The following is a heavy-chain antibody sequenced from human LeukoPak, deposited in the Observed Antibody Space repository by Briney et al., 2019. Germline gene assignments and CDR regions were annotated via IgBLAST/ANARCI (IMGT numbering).Heavy chain of an antibody. J-gene: IGHJ6*03. CDR2: IYYSGST. CDR3: AREGKEFDSIGSRYYYYYMDV. CDR1: GGSISSYY. Sequence: PSETLSLTCTVSGGSISSYYWSWIRQPPGKGLEWIGYIYYSGSTNYNPSLKSRVTMSVDTSKNQFSLKLSSVTAADTAVYSCAREGKEFDSIGSRYYYYYMDVWGKGTTVTVSS. D-gene: IGHD3-9*01. V-gene: IGHV4-59*12.